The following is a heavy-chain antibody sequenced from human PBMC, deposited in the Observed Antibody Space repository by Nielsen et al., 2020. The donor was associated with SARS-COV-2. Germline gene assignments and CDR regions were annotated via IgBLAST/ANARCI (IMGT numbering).Heavy chain of an antibody. V-gene: IGHV7-4-1*02. J-gene: IGHJ6*02. CDR1: GYTFTSYA. CDR2: INTNTGNP. Sequence: ASVKVSCKASGYTFTSYAMNWVRQAPGQGLEWMGWINTNTGNPTYAQGFTGRFVFSLDTSVSTAYLQISSLKAEDTAVYYCARERHSSGYLYYGMDVWGQGTTVTVSS. CDR3: ARERHSSGYLYYGMDV. D-gene: IGHD3-22*01.